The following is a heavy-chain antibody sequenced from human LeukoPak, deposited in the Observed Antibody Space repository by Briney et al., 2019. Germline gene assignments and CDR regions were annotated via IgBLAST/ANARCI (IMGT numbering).Heavy chain of an antibody. CDR3: ASQALSMAYFAN. V-gene: IGHV4-34*01. CDR1: GGSFRDHY. J-gene: IGHJ4*02. D-gene: IGHD2/OR15-2a*01. Sequence: SETLSLTCAVYGGSFRDHYWSWLRQSPGKGLEWLGENNHSGNTKYNPSLKSRVAISVDTSKNQFSLKLNSVTAADAAVYYCASQALSMAYFANWGQGTLVTVSS. CDR2: NNHSGNT.